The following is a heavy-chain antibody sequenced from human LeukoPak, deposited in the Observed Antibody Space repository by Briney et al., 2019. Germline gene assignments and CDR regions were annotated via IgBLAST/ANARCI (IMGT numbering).Heavy chain of an antibody. V-gene: IGHV3-30-3*01. J-gene: IGHJ4*02. D-gene: IGHD3-10*01. Sequence: PGRSLRLSCAASGFTFSSYAMHWVRQAPGKGLEWVAVISYDGSNKYYADSVKGRFTISRDNSKNTLYVQMNSLRGEDTAVYYCARDSPRMVRGVTYYFDYWGQGTLVTVSS. CDR3: ARDSPRMVRGVTYYFDY. CDR1: GFTFSSYA. CDR2: ISYDGSNK.